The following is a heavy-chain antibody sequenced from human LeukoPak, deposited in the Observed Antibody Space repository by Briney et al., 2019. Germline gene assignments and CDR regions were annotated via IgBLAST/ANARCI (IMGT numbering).Heavy chain of an antibody. V-gene: IGHV4-4*08. CDR1: GGSISNYY. J-gene: IGHJ4*02. CDR2: FYPTGSI. CDR3: ARRGFFDY. Sequence: KPSETLSLTCTVSGGSISNYYWSWIRQPPGKGLELIGYFYPTGSINYNPSLKSRVTISVDTSKNQFSLRLNSVTAPDTAVYYCARRGFFDYWGQGTLVTVSS. D-gene: IGHD3-22*01.